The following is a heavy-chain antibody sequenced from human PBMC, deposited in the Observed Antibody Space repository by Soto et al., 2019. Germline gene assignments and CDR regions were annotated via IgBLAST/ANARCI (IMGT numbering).Heavy chain of an antibody. CDR2: IRSKIDGASS. CDR3: ATSPGFYAYSPFDY. J-gene: IGHJ4*02. CDR1: GLSFSDAW. Sequence: GGSLRLSCEAFGLSFSDAWMNWARQVPGRGLEWVGRIRSKIDGASSDYGAPVKGRFTISRDDSQNMVFLQMNSLKTEDTGLYYWATSPGFYAYSPFDYWGQGTLVTVSS. D-gene: IGHD3-16*01. V-gene: IGHV3-15*07.